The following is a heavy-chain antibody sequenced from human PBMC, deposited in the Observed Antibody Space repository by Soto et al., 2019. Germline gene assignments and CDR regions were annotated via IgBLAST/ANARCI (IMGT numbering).Heavy chain of an antibody. V-gene: IGHV3-30-3*01. Sequence: VQLVESGGDLVQPGRSLRLSCEASGFTFDDYAMNWVRQAPGKGLEWVAVISYDGSNKYYADSVKGRFTISRDNSKNTLYLQMNSLRAEDTAVYYCASGFGGSYYYYYGMDVWGQGTTVTVSS. D-gene: IGHD1-26*01. J-gene: IGHJ6*02. CDR3: ASGFGGSYYYYYGMDV. CDR2: ISYDGSNK. CDR1: GFTFDDYA.